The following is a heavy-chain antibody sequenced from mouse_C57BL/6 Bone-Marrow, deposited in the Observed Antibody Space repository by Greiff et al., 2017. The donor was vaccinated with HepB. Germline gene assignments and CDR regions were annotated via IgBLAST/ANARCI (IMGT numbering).Heavy chain of an antibody. Sequence: QVQLQQSGAELARPGASVKMSCKASGYTFTSYTMHWVKQRPGQGLEWIGYINPSSGYTKYNQKFKDKATLTADKSSSTAYMQLSSLTSEDSAVYYCAKGVNGVFDYWGQGTTLTVSS. CDR1: GYTFTSYT. CDR2: INPSSGYT. CDR3: AKGVNGVFDY. V-gene: IGHV1-4*01. J-gene: IGHJ2*01. D-gene: IGHD3-3*01.